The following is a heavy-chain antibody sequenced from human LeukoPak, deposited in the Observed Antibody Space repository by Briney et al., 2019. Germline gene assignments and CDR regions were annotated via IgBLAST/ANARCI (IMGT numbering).Heavy chain of an antibody. CDR2: IWYDGSNK. D-gene: IGHD1-26*01. CDR1: GFTFSSYG. CDR3: ARVGNYYF. J-gene: IGHJ4*02. Sequence: GRSLILSCAASGFTFSSYGMHWVRQAPGKGLEWVAVIWYDGSNKYYVDSVEGRFTISRDNAKNTLYLQMNSLRAEDTAVYYCARVGNYYFWGQGTLVTVSS. V-gene: IGHV3-33*01.